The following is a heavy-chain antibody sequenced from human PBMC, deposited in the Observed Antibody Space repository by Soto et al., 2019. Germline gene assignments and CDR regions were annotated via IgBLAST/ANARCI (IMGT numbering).Heavy chain of an antibody. J-gene: IGHJ6*03. CDR2: ISSNGGST. D-gene: IGHD6-13*01. V-gene: IGHV3-64*01. Sequence: GGSLRLSCAASGFTFSSYAMHWVRQAPGKGLEYVSAISSNGGSTYYANSVKGRFTISRDNSKNTLYLQMGSLRAEDMAVYYCARDGIISSSPGPKNYYYYYMDVWGKGTTVTVSS. CDR3: ARDGIISSSPGPKNYYYYYMDV. CDR1: GFTFSSYA.